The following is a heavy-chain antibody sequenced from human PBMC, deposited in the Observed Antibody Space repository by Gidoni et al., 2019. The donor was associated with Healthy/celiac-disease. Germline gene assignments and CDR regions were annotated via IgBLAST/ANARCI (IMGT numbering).Heavy chain of an antibody. CDR1: GFTFSSYA. CDR2: ISYDGSNK. V-gene: IGHV3-30*01. Sequence: QVQLVESGGGVVQPGRSLRHSCAASGFTFSSYAMHWVRQAPGKGLEWVAVISYDGSNKYYADSVKGRFTISRDNSKNTLYLQMNSLRAEDTAVYYCATLTFGGVIAFDYWGQGTLVTVSS. D-gene: IGHD3-16*02. J-gene: IGHJ4*02. CDR3: ATLTFGGVIAFDY.